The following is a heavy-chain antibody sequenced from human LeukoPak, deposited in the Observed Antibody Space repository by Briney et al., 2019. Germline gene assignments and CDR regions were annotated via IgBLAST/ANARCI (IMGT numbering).Heavy chain of an antibody. CDR2: IYYSGSA. CDR3: ARASKLDYAYSSGWGYYYYYGMDV. CDR1: GGSISSYY. D-gene: IGHD6-19*01. J-gene: IGHJ6*02. Sequence: PSETLSLTCTVSGGSISSYYWSWIRQPPGKGLEWTGYIYYSGSANYNPSLKSRVTISVDTSKNQFSLKLSSVTAADTAVYYCARASKLDYAYSSGWGYYYYYGMDVWGQGTTVTVSS. V-gene: IGHV4-59*01.